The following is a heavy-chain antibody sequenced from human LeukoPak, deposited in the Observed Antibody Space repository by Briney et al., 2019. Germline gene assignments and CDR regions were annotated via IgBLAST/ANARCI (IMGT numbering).Heavy chain of an antibody. CDR3: ARERAAAGTVADY. CDR2: IYYSGST. J-gene: IGHJ4*02. V-gene: IGHV4-61*01. Sequence: PSETLSLTCTVSGGSVSSGSYYWSWIRQPPGKGLEWIGYIYYSGSTNYNPSLKSRVTISVDTSKNQFSLKLSSVTAADTAVYYCARERAAAGTVADYWGQGTLVTVSS. D-gene: IGHD6-13*01. CDR1: GGSVSSGSYY.